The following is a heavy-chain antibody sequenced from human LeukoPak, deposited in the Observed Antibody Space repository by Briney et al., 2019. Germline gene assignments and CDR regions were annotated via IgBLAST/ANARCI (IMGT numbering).Heavy chain of an antibody. D-gene: IGHD1-26*01. J-gene: IGHJ4*02. Sequence: GGSLRLSCAASGFTFSSYAMSWVRQAPGKGLEWVSAISGSGGSTYYADSVKGRFTISRDNSKNTLYLQMNSLRAEDTAVYYCAKDRKGGSYYWYFDYWGQGTLVTVSS. CDR3: AKDRKGGSYYWYFDY. V-gene: IGHV3-23*01. CDR2: ISGSGGST. CDR1: GFTFSSYA.